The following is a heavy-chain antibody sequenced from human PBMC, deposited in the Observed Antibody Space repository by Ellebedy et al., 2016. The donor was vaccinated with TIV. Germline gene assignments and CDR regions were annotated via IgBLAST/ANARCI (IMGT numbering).Heavy chain of an antibody. V-gene: IGHV4-59*11. CDR1: GGPIKIHY. J-gene: IGHJ6*02. CDR3: ARDNYGLDV. Sequence: MPSETLSLTCTVPGGPIKIHYWSWIRQPPGKGLEWIGNIYYSGSSNYSLALKSRVTISADTSKNQFSLKLNSVTAADTAVYYCARDNYGLDVWGQGTTVTVSS. CDR2: IYYSGSS.